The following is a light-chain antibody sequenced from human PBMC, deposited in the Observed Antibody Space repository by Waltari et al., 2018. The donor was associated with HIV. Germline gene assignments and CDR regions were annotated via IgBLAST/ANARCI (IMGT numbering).Light chain of an antibody. V-gene: IGLV2-14*01. CDR2: EGL. CDR3: ASFTSGRLNV. J-gene: IGLJ1*01. Sequence: QSALTQPASVSGSPGQSITISCTGTSSDVGAYDYVPWYQQPPGKVPKLLSYEGLMRPSRMSNRFSGSKSGNTASLTISGLRDEDEADYYCASFTSGRLNVFGTGTKVTVL. CDR1: SSDVGAYDY.